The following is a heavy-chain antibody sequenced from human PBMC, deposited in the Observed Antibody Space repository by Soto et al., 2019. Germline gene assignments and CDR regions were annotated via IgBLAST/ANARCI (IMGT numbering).Heavy chain of an antibody. D-gene: IGHD3-22*01. CDR2: IYWNDDK. CDR3: ARGKYYYHSSDGKNWLGP. CDR1: GFSLNTNGVA. J-gene: IGHJ5*02. V-gene: IGHV2-5*01. Sequence: QITLKESGPTLVKPTQTLTLTCTFSGFSLNTNGVAVGWICQPPRKAMEWLGFIYWNDDKRYSPSVDSRLTLTKDTSKNEVVLTMTNMDPADTATYYCARGKYYYHSSDGKNWLGPWGQGTLVTVSS.